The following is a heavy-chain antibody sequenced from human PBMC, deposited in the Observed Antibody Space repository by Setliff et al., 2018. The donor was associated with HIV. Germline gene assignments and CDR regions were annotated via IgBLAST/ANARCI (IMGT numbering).Heavy chain of an antibody. D-gene: IGHD2-8*01. J-gene: IGHJ5*02. CDR2: INANSGDT. CDR1: GYTFTDYY. CDR3: ARGGGYCTNGLCYNRRFDP. V-gene: IGHV1-2*02. Sequence: ASVKVSCKASGYTFTDYYIQWVRQAPGQGLEWMGWINANSGDTNYAEKFQGRVTMTRKTSINTAYMELTRLKSHDTAMYYCARGGGYCTNGLCYNRRFDPWGQGTPVTVSS.